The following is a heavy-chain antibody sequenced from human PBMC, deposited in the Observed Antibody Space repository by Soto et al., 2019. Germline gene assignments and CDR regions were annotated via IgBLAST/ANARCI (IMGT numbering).Heavy chain of an antibody. CDR1: GFTFSSYG. CDR2: IWYDGSNK. J-gene: IGHJ4*02. CDR3: ARGGLEYQLLKAWFDY. Sequence: QVQLVESGGGVVQPGRSLRLSCAASGFTFSSYGMHWVRQAPGKGLEWVAVIWYDGSNKYYADSVKRRFTISRDNSKNSMYLQMNSLRAEDTAVYYCARGGLEYQLLKAWFDYWGQGTLVTVSS. V-gene: IGHV3-33*01. D-gene: IGHD2-2*01.